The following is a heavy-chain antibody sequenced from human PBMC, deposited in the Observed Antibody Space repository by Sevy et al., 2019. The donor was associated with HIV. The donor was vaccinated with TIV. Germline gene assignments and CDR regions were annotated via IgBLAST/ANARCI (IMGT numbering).Heavy chain of an antibody. Sequence: ASVKVSCKASGYTFTSYGISWVRQAPGQGLEWMGWISAYNGNTNYPQKLQGRVTMTTDTSTSKACMELRSLRSDDTAVYYCARWNLAYCGGDCTEYFQHWGQGTLVTVSS. CDR1: GYTFTSYG. CDR2: ISAYNGNT. V-gene: IGHV1-18*04. CDR3: ARWNLAYCGGDCTEYFQH. J-gene: IGHJ1*01. D-gene: IGHD2-21*02.